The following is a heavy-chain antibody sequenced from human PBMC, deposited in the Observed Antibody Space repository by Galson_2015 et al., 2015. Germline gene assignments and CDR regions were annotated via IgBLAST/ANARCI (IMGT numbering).Heavy chain of an antibody. Sequence: SVKVSCKASGYTFTSYAMHWVRQAPGQRLEWMGWINAGNGNTKYSQKFQGRVTITRDTSASTAYMELSSLRSEDTAVYYCARGLQLLGPIGDYWGQGTLVTVSS. CDR3: ARGLQLLGPIGDY. J-gene: IGHJ4*02. CDR1: GYTFTSYA. CDR2: INAGNGNT. D-gene: IGHD2-2*01. V-gene: IGHV1-3*01.